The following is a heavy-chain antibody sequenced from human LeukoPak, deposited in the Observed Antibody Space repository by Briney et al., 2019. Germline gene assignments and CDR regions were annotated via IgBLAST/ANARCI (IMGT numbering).Heavy chain of an antibody. CDR1: GFTLSSYW. Sequence: PGGSLRLSCATSGFTLSSYWMHWVRQVPGKGLEWLSRINNDGVSTSYADSVKGRFTISRDNAKNTLYLRMNSLRAEDTAIYYCARKPLSGGYGGTIDYWGQGTQVTVSS. V-gene: IGHV3-74*01. CDR3: ARKPLSGGYGGTIDY. D-gene: IGHD5-12*01. CDR2: INNDGVST. J-gene: IGHJ4*02.